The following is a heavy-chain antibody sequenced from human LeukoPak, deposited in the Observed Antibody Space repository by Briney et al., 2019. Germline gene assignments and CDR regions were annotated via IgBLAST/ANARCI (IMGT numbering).Heavy chain of an antibody. D-gene: IGHD3-10*01. J-gene: IGHJ4*02. CDR1: GGSISSSSYY. CDR2: IYYSGST. CDR3: AREGTGWRFGESGFDY. Sequence: PSETLSLTCTVSGGSISSSSYYWGWIRQPPGKGLEWIGSIYYSGSTYYNPSLKSRVTISVDTSKNQFSLKLSSVTAADTAVYYCAREGTGWRFGESGFDYWGQGTLVTVSS. V-gene: IGHV4-39*07.